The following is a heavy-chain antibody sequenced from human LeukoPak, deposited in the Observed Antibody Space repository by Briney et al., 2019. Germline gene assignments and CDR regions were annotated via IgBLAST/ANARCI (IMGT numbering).Heavy chain of an antibody. Sequence: GGSLRLSCAASGFTFSNAWMSWVRQAPGKGLEWVGRIKGKTDSGTTDYAAPVKGRFTISRDDSKNTLYLQMNSLKFEDTAVYYCTTAPAQSDYWGQGTLVTVSS. CDR3: TTAPAQSDY. V-gene: IGHV3-15*01. J-gene: IGHJ4*02. D-gene: IGHD2-2*01. CDR1: GFTFSNAW. CDR2: IKGKTDSGTT.